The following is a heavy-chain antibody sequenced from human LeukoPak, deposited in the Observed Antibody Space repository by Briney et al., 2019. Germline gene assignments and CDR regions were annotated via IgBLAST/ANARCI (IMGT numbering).Heavy chain of an antibody. V-gene: IGHV3-11*01. CDR2: ISTTSSAI. CDR3: ARDYRLRILDF. Sequence: PGGSLRLSCAASGFTFSDYYMTWIRQAPGKGLEWVSYISTTSSAIYYADSVKGRFTISRDNARNSVYLQMNSLRAEDTAVYYCARDYRLRILDFWGRGTLVTVSS. D-gene: IGHD2-15*01. CDR1: GFTFSDYY. J-gene: IGHJ4*02.